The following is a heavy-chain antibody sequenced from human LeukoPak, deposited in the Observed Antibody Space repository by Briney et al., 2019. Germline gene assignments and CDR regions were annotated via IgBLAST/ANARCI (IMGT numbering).Heavy chain of an antibody. D-gene: IGHD3-3*01. J-gene: IGHJ4*02. CDR1: GFTFSDYY. CDR3: ARDRTYYDFWSGYWDDY. CDR2: ISSSGSTI. V-gene: IGHV3-11*01. Sequence: GGSLRLSCAASGFTFSDYYMSWIRQAPGKGLEWVSYISSSGSTIYYADSVKGRFTISRDNAKNSLYLQMNSPRAEDTAVYYCARDRTYYDFWSGYWDDYWGQGTLVTVSS.